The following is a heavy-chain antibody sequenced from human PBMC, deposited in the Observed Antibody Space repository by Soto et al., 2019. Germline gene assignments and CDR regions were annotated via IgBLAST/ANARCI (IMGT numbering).Heavy chain of an antibody. CDR3: KTGTSTGSEI. J-gene: IGHJ3*02. CDR2: IKSDGSST. CDR1: GGTCRDHG. D-gene: IGHD2-2*01. V-gene: IGHV3-74*01. Sequence: LSYRVAGGTCRDHGMHLVRQAPGKGLVWVARIKSDGSSTNYADSVKGRFTISRDNAKNTLYLQMNSLRAEVTAVDYCKTGTSTGSEILGQGSMDT.